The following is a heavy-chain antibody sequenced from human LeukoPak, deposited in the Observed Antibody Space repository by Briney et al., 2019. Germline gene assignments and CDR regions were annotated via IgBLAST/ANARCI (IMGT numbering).Heavy chain of an antibody. CDR1: GGSISSYS. J-gene: IGHJ6*02. CDR3: ARVEVGAANRQWYGMDV. V-gene: IGHV4-59*01. CDR2: VDYRGNT. D-gene: IGHD2-15*01. Sequence: SETVSLTCTISGGSISSYSWSWIRQPPGKGLEWIGYVDYRGNTNYNPSLKSRVTISIDTSKSLFSLKLNSVTAADTAVYYCARVEVGAANRQWYGMDVWGQGTTVTVSS.